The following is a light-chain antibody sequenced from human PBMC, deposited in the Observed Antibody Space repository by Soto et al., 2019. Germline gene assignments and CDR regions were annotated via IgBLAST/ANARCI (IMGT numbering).Light chain of an antibody. CDR1: SGHSSYV. CDR2: LNSDGSH. Sequence: VLTQSPSASASLGASVKLTCTLSSGHSSYVIAWHQHQPDKGPRYLMKLNSDGSHSKGDGIPDRFSGSSSGAERYLPISSLQSEDQADYYCQTWGAAVVVFGGGTQLTVL. CDR3: QTWGAAVVV. V-gene: IGLV4-69*01. J-gene: IGLJ3*02.